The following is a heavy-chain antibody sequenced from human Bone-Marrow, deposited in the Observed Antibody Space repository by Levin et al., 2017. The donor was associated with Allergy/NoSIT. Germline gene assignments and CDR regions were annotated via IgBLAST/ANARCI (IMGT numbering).Heavy chain of an antibody. Sequence: GGSLRLSCAASGFNLGTFDMTWVRQTPGKGLEWLSFISSRSGTIYYGDSVKGRFFISRDNVNNSVFLQMNSLRVEDTGVYYCARDLSSSSPSWGQGTLVTVSS. V-gene: IGHV3-48*01. D-gene: IGHD2-2*01. J-gene: IGHJ5*02. CDR3: ARDLSSSSPS. CDR1: GFNLGTFD. CDR2: ISSRSGTI.